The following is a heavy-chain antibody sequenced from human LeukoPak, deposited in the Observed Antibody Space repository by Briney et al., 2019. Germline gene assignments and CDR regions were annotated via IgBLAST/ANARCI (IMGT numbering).Heavy chain of an antibody. J-gene: IGHJ4*02. D-gene: IGHD1-1*01. CDR1: GDPLSNFY. Sequence: SETLSLTCAVSGDPLSNFYWRWIRQYPGKGLEWIGEINHSGYTNYNPSLKSRVTISVDTPKNQFSLKVNSVTAADTAAYYCARQLYGSDYWGQGTLVTVSS. V-gene: IGHV4-34*01. CDR2: INHSGYT. CDR3: ARQLYGSDY.